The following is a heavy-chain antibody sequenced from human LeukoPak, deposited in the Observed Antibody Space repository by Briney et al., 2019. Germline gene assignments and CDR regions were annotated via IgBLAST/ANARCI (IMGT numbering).Heavy chain of an antibody. V-gene: IGHV4-61*02. CDR3: AREGVGTYYYYYYYMDV. D-gene: IGHD1-26*01. J-gene: IGHJ6*03. Sequence: VXXGSXXXXXYYXXWXRXXXXXXXEXXGRIYTSGSTNYNPSLKSRVTISVDTSKNQFSLKLSSVTAADTAVYYCAREGVGTYYYYYYYMDVWGKGTTVTVSS. CDR1: XGSXXXXXYY. CDR2: IYTSGST.